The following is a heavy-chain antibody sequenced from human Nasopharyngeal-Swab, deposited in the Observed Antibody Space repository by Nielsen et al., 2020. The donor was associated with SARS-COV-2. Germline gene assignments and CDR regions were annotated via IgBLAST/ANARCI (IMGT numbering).Heavy chain of an antibody. CDR2: IYYSGST. D-gene: IGHD6-19*01. J-gene: IGHJ3*02. V-gene: IGHV4-59*13. CDR1: GGSISSDY. CDR3: TRVRIAVAGTQAFDI. Sequence: SETLSLTCTVSGGSISSDYWSWIRQPPGKGLEWIVYIYYSGSTKYNPSLKSRVTISVDTSKNQFSLKLSSVTAADTAVYYCTRVRIAVAGTQAFDIWGQGTMVTVSS.